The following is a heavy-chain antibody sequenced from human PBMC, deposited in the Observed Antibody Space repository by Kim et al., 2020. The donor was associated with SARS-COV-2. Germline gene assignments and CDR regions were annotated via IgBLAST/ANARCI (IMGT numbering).Heavy chain of an antibody. CDR1: GFTFNYYG. V-gene: IGHV3-74*01. Sequence: GESLRLSCAASGFTFNYYGMHWVRQAPGKGLVWVSRINSDESSTTYADSVKGRFTISRDNAKNTLFLQMNSLRVEDTAVYYCERMGRGEGAYWGQGNLVTVSS. CDR3: ERMGRGEGAY. CDR2: INSDESST. J-gene: IGHJ4*02. D-gene: IGHD3-10*01.